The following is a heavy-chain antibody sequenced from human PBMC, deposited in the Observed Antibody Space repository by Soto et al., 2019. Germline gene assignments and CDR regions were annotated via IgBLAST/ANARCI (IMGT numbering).Heavy chain of an antibody. J-gene: IGHJ6*02. CDR3: ARDGIAARVSVLGYGMDV. CDR2: IIPIFGTA. Sequence: QVQLVQSGAEVQKPGSSVKVSCKASGGTFSSYAISWVRQAPGQGLEWMGGIIPIFGTANYAQKFQGRVTITADESTSTAYMELSSLRSEDTAVYYCARDGIAARVSVLGYGMDVWGQGTTVTVSS. CDR1: GGTFSSYA. D-gene: IGHD6-6*01. V-gene: IGHV1-69*01.